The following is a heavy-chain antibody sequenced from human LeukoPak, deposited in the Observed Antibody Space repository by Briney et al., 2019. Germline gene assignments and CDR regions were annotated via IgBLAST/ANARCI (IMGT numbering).Heavy chain of an antibody. CDR1: GFMFSNYW. CDR3: AELGITMIGGV. D-gene: IGHD3-10*02. J-gene: IGHJ6*04. V-gene: IGHV3-20*04. CDR2: IKWDGGRT. Sequence: GGSLRLSCAASGFMFSNYWMSWVRQAPGKGLEWVSGIKWDGGRTGYADSVKGRFTISRDNAKNSLYLQMNSLRAEDTAVYYCAELGITMIGGVWGKGTTVTISS.